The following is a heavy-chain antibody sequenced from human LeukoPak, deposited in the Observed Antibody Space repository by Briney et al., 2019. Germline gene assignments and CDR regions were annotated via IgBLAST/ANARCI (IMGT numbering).Heavy chain of an antibody. J-gene: IGHJ4*02. V-gene: IGHV3-23*01. CDR2: ISGSGDIT. Sequence: PGGSLRLSCAASGFSFSSYGINWVRQAPGKGLEWVSGISGSGDITYYADSVKGRFTISRDNSRNTLYLQMNSLRAEDTAVYYCAREGDSSSWYAFDYWGQGTLVTVSS. D-gene: IGHD6-13*01. CDR3: AREGDSSSWYAFDY. CDR1: GFSFSSYG.